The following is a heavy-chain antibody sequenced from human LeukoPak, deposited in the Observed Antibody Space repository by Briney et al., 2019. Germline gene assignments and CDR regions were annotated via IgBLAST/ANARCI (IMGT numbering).Heavy chain of an antibody. V-gene: IGHV3-21*01. CDR2: ISSSSSYI. J-gene: IGHJ6*04. CDR1: GFTFSSYS. CDR3: ARATVTTIPLHYYGMDV. D-gene: IGHD4-17*01. Sequence: PGGSLRLSCAASGFTFSSYSMNWVRQAPGKGLEWVSSISSSSSYIYYADSVKGRFTISRDNAKNSLYPQMNSLRAEDTAVYYCARATVTTIPLHYYGMDVWGKGTTVTVSS.